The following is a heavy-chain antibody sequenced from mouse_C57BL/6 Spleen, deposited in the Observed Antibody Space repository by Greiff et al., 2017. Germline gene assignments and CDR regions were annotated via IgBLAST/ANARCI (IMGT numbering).Heavy chain of an antibody. CDR3: ARLDWFAY. V-gene: IGHV1-82*01. CDR2: IFPGDGDT. Sequence: QVQLQQSGPELVKPGASVKLSCKASGFAFSSSWMAWVQQRPGHGLEWIGPIFPGDGDTNYNGKFKGKATLTADNSSSTAYMQLSSLTSEDSAVYFCARLDWFAYWGQGTLVTVSA. J-gene: IGHJ3*01. CDR1: GFAFSSSW.